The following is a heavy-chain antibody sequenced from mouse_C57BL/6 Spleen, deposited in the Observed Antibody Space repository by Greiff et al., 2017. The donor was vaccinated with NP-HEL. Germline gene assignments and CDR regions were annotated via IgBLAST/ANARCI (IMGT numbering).Heavy chain of an antibody. V-gene: IGHV1-62-2*01. CDR3: ARHGGLLRLPYYFDY. J-gene: IGHJ2*01. CDR2: FYPGSGSI. D-gene: IGHD1-1*01. Sequence: QVQLKESGAELVKPGASVKLSCKASGYTFTEYTIHWVKQRSGQGLEWIGWFYPGSGSIKYNEKFKDKATLTADKSSSTVYMELSRLTSDDSAVYFCARHGGLLRLPYYFDYWGQGTTLTVSS. CDR1: GYTFTEYT.